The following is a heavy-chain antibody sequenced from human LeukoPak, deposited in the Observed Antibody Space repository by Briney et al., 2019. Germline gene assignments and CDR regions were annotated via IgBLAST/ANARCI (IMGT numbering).Heavy chain of an antibody. CDR2: INWNGGST. J-gene: IGHJ4*02. D-gene: IGHD2-21*02. CDR1: GFTFDDYG. CDR3: AKCMSGSGVCLNFDS. V-gene: IGHV3-20*04. Sequence: PGGSLRLSCAASGFTFDDYGMSWVRQAPGKGLEWVSGINWNGGSTGYADSVKGRFTISRDNSKNTLYLQINSLRAEDTAVYYCAKCMSGSGVCLNFDSWGQGILVTVSS.